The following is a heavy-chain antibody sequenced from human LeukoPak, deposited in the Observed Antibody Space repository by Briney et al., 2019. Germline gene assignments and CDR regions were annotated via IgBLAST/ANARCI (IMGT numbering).Heavy chain of an antibody. J-gene: IGHJ5*02. CDR2: INHSGST. D-gene: IGHD3-3*01. CDR1: GGSFSGYY. CDR3: ARGERRITIFGVVMKHWFDP. Sequence: KSSETLSLTCAVYGGSFSGYYWSWIRQPPRKGPEWIGEINHSGSTNYNPSLKSRVTISVDTSKNQFSLKLSSVTAADTAVYYCARGERRITIFGVVMKHWFDPWGQGTLVTVSS. V-gene: IGHV4-34*01.